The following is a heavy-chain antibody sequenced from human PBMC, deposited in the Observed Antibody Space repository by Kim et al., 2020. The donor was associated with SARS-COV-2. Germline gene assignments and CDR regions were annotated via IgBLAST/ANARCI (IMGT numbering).Heavy chain of an antibody. Sequence: GGSLRLSCAASGFTFSSYDMHWVRQATGKGLEWVSAIGTAGDPYYPGSVKGRFTISRENAKNSLYLQMNSLRAGDTAVYYCASRNLHYYGSGSYGAFDIWGQGAMFSVSS. D-gene: IGHD3-10*01. CDR2: IGTAGDP. V-gene: IGHV3-13*05. CDR3: ASRNLHYYGSGSYGAFDI. CDR1: GFTFSSYD. J-gene: IGHJ3*02.